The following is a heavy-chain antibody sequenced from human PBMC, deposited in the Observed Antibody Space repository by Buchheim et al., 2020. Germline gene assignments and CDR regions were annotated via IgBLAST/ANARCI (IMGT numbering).Heavy chain of an antibody. CDR1: GFTFTTYA. V-gene: IGHV3-48*02. D-gene: IGHD4-17*01. CDR2: MSGSGTTI. Sequence: EVHLVESGGGLAQPGGSLRLSCAASGFTFTTYALNWVRQAPGKGLEWVAYMSGSGTTILYADSVKGRFTISRDNAKSSLFLQMNSLRDEDTAVYYCARGPDYVFDFWGQGTL. CDR3: ARGPDYVFDF. J-gene: IGHJ4*02.